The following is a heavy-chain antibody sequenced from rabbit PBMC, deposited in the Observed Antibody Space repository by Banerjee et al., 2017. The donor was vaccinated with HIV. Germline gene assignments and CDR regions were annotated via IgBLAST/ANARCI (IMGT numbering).Heavy chain of an antibody. Sequence: QSLEESGGDLVKPGASLTLTCTTSGFSFSSSYYMCWVRQAPGKGLEWIGCIYTGGGSSYYATWAKGRFTISKTSSTTVTLQMTSLTAADTATYFCARGYARSSYYNLYFTLWGPGTLVTVS. V-gene: IGHV1S40*01. CDR3: ARGYARSSYYNLYFTL. D-gene: IGHD8-1*01. CDR2: IYTGGGSS. CDR1: GFSFSSSYY. J-gene: IGHJ4*01.